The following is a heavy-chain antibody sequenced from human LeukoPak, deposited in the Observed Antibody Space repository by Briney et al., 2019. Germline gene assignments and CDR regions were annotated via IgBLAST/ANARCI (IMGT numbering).Heavy chain of an antibody. Sequence: GASVKVSCTASGYTFTSYYMHWVRQAPGQGLEWLGIINPSGGSTSYAQKFQGRVTMTRDTSTSTVYMELSSLRSEDTAVYYCARAMNGDYVYWGQGTLVTVSS. CDR3: ARAMNGDYVY. V-gene: IGHV1-46*01. J-gene: IGHJ4*02. CDR1: GYTFTSYY. D-gene: IGHD4-17*01. CDR2: INPSGGST.